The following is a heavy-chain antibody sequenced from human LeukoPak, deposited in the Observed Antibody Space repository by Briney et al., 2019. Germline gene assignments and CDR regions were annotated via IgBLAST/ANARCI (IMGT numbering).Heavy chain of an antibody. CDR3: ARGAGGRFLEWLPYRTYYYYMDV. CDR2: IYYNEST. D-gene: IGHD3-3*01. CDR1: GGSISSYY. J-gene: IGHJ6*03. Sequence: PSETLSLTCTVSGGSISSYYWSWIRQPPGKGLEWIGYIYYNESTNYNPSLKSRVTISVDTSKNQFSLKLSSVTAADTAVYYCARGAGGRFLEWLPYRTYYYYMDVWGKGTTVTVSS. V-gene: IGHV4-59*12.